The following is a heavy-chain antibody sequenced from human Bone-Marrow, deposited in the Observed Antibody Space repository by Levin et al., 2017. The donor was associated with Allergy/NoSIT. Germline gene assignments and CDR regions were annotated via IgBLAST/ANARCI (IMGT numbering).Heavy chain of an antibody. Sequence: HPGGSLRLSCAASGFTFSTFGMHWVRQAPGKGLEWMAVISYDGSNEYYSDSVKGRFTISRDNSKNTLYLEMDSLRGEDTAVYYCAKEGARRTLLEVDYYHGMDVWGQGTTVTVSS. J-gene: IGHJ6*02. CDR1: GFTFSTFG. V-gene: IGHV3-30*18. CDR2: ISYDGSNE. D-gene: IGHD3-3*02. CDR3: AKEGARRTLLEVDYYHGMDV.